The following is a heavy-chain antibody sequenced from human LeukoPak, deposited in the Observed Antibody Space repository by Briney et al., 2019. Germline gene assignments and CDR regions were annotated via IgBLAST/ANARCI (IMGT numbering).Heavy chain of an antibody. CDR1: GGTFSSYA. J-gene: IGHJ4*02. D-gene: IGHD6-19*01. V-gene: IGHV1-8*03. CDR2: MNPNSGNT. Sequence: GASVKVSCKASGGTFSSYAISWVRQAAGQGLEWMGWMNPNSGNTGYAQKFQGRVTITRNTSISTAYMELSSLRSEDTAVYYCAARIAVAGDSFDYWGQGTLVTVSS. CDR3: AARIAVAGDSFDY.